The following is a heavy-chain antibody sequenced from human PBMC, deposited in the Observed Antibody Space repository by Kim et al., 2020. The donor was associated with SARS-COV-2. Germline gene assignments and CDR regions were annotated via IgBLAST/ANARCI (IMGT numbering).Heavy chain of an antibody. V-gene: IGHV4-59*03. D-gene: IGHD3-10*01. J-gene: IGHJ4*02. CDR3: AGTPAVRDPPFDY. Sequence: NPSLKGRVTIPVDTSKNQFSLKRGAVTAADTAVYYCAGTPAVRDPPFDYWGQGTLVTVSS.